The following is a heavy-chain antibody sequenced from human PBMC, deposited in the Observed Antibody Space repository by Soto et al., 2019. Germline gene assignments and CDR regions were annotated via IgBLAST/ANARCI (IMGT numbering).Heavy chain of an antibody. V-gene: IGHV3-66*01. D-gene: IGHD5-18*01. Sequence: RQSPGKGLEWVSLIQSGGPTYYADSVKCRFTISRDTSENTLHLQMDSLRAEDTAVYYCVRDVFFFYCYRDHRDPHSFPTRRSSDL. J-gene: IGHJ2*01. CDR2: IQSGGPT. CDR3: VRDVFFFYCYRDHRDPHSFPTRRSSDL.